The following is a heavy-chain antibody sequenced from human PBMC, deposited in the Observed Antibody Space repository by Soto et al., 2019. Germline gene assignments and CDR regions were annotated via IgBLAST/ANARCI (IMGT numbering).Heavy chain of an antibody. Sequence: QVQLVQSGAEVKKPGSSVKVSCKASGGTFRSDAISWVRQAPGQGLEWRGGIIPIFGTANYAQKFQGRVTITADESTSTAYMELSSLRSEDTAVYYCARDKVSHIAAAGTFDYWGQGTLVTVSS. D-gene: IGHD6-13*01. CDR3: ARDKVSHIAAAGTFDY. CDR2: IIPIFGTA. V-gene: IGHV1-69*12. CDR1: GGTFRSDA. J-gene: IGHJ4*02.